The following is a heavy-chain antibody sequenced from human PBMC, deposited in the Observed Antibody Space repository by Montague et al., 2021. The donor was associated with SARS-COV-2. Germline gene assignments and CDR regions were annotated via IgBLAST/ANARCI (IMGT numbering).Heavy chain of an antibody. D-gene: IGHD3-10*01. CDR3: AHWVEYYGSGSYYNQVGAFDI. J-gene: IGHJ3*02. Sequence: PALVKPTQTLTLTCTFSGFSLSTSGVGVGWIRQPPGKALEWLALIYWDDDKRYSPSLKSRLTITKDTSKNQVVLTMTNMDPVDTATYYCAHWVEYYGSGSYYNQVGAFDIWGQGTMVTVSS. CDR2: IYWDDDK. V-gene: IGHV2-5*02. CDR1: GFSLSTSGVG.